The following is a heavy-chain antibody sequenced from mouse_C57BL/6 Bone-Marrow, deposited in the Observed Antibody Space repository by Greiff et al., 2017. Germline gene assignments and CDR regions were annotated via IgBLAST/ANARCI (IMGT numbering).Heavy chain of an antibody. J-gene: IGHJ3*01. CDR3: ARDLYYYGSIAY. CDR2: ISYSGST. D-gene: IGHD1-1*01. Sequence: EVKLVESGPGMVKPSQSLSLTCTVTGYSITSGYDWHWIRHFPGNKLEWMGYISYSGSTNYNPSLKSRIPITHDTSKNHFFLKLNSVTTEDTATYYCARDLYYYGSIAYWGQGTLVTVSA. V-gene: IGHV3-1*01. CDR1: GYSITSGYD.